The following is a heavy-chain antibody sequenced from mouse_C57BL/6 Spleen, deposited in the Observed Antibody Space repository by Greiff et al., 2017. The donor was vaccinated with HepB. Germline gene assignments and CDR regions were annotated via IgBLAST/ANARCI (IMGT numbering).Heavy chain of an antibody. CDR3: ARGGTMNAMDY. Sequence: QVQLKQPGAELVKPGASVKMSCKASGYTFTSYWITWVKQRPGQGLEWIGDIYPGSGSTNYNEKFKSKATLTVDTSSSTAYMQLSSLTSEDSAVYYCARGGTMNAMDYWGQGTSVTVSS. D-gene: IGHD2-4*01. J-gene: IGHJ4*01. CDR2: IYPGSGST. V-gene: IGHV1-55*01. CDR1: GYTFTSYW.